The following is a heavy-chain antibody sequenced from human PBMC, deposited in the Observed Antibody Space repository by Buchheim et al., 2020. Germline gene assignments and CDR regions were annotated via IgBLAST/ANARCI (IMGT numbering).Heavy chain of an antibody. CDR1: GFTFSSYW. D-gene: IGHD2-2*01. CDR2: IKQDGSEK. V-gene: IGHV3-7*01. CDR3: ARPLGYCSSTSCRGGNWFDP. J-gene: IGHJ5*02. Sequence: EVQLVESGGGLVQPGGSLRLSCAASGFTFSSYWMSWVRQAPGKGLEWVANIKQDGSEKYYVDSVKGRFTISRDNAKKSLYLQMNSLRAEDTAVYYCARPLGYCSSTSCRGGNWFDPWGQGTL.